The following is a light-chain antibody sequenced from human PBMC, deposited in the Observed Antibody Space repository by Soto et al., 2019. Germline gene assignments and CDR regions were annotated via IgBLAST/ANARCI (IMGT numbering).Light chain of an antibody. V-gene: IGLV3-21*04. Sequence: SYELTQPPSVSVAPGKTARITCGGNNIGSKSVHWYQQKPGQAPVLVVYYDSDRPSGIPERFSGSNSGNTATLTISRVEAGDEAVYYCQVWDSSIDHLGVFGGGTKLTVL. J-gene: IGLJ3*02. CDR3: QVWDSSIDHLGV. CDR1: NIGSKS. CDR2: YDS.